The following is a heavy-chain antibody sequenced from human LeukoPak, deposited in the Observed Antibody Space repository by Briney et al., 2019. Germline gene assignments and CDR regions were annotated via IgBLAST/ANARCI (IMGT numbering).Heavy chain of an antibody. J-gene: IGHJ4*01. CDR2: IWSDGSSR. V-gene: IGHV3-33*01. D-gene: IGHD4-11*01. Sequence: GGSLRLSCAASGFIFSHYGMRWVRQAPGKGLEWVAVIWSDGSSRMNAGSVKGRVSLSRDNTQKTAFLQMSSMRVEDTTMYYCARDAQRGFDYSNSLEYWGHGTLVTVSS. CDR1: GFIFSHYG. CDR3: ARDAQRGFDYSNSLEY.